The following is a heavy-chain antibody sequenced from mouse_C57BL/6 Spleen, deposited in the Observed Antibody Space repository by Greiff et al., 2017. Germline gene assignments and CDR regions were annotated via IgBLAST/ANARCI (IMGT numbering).Heavy chain of an antibody. D-gene: IGHD2-4*01. CDR1: GFSFNTYA. CDR2: IRSKSNNYAT. CDR3: VRGLRDYAMDD. Sequence: EVQLVESGGGLVQPKGSLKLSCAASGFSFNTYAMNWVRQAPGKGLEWVARIRSKSNNYATYYADSVKDRFTISRDDSESMLYLQMNNVKTEDTAMYFCVRGLRDYAMDDWGQGTSVTVSS. V-gene: IGHV10-1*01. J-gene: IGHJ4*01.